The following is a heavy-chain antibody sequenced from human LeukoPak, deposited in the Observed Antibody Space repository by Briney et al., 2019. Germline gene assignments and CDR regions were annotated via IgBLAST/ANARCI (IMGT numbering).Heavy chain of an antibody. V-gene: IGHV4-59*08. CDR2: IYYSGST. CDR1: GGSISSYY. D-gene: IGHD3-10*01. Sequence: PSETLSLTCTVSGGSISSYYWSWIRQPPGKGLEWIGHIYYSGSTNYNPSLKSRVTISVDTSKNQFSLKLSSVTAADTAVYYCASSVMVRGVYGMDVWGQGTTVTVSS. CDR3: ASSVMVRGVYGMDV. J-gene: IGHJ6*02.